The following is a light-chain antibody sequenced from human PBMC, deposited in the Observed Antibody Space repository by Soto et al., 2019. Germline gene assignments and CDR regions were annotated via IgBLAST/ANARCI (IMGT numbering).Light chain of an antibody. CDR1: QSVGSN. Sequence: EIVMTQSPATLSVSPGERVTLSCRASQSVGSNLAWFQQTPGQAPRLIIYGASTRATGIPSRFGGRGRGSGTEFTLTISSLQSEDFAVYYCQQYSNWPRTFGQGTKLEIK. CDR2: GAS. CDR3: QQYSNWPRT. V-gene: IGKV3-15*01. J-gene: IGKJ2*01.